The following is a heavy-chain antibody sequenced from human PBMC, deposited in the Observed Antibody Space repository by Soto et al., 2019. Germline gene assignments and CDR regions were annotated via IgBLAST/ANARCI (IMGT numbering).Heavy chain of an antibody. V-gene: IGHV3-21*01. CDR1: GFTFSSYS. Sequence: GGSLRLSCAASGFTFSSYSMNWVRQAPGKGLEWVSSISSSSSYIYYADSVKGRFTISRDNAKNSLYLQMNSLRAEDTAVYYCARVNYYDSSGYYNSFDYWGQGTLVTVS. D-gene: IGHD3-22*01. CDR2: ISSSSSYI. J-gene: IGHJ4*02. CDR3: ARVNYYDSSGYYNSFDY.